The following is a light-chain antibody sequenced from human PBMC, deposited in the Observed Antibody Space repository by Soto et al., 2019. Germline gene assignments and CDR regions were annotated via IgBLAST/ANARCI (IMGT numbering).Light chain of an antibody. CDR1: QSISATY. V-gene: IGKV3-20*01. J-gene: IGKJ1*01. CDR2: APS. Sequence: EIVLTQSPGTLSLFPGERATFSCRTSQSISATYLAGYQQKPGQAPRLLIYAPSSRATGIPDRFSGSGSRTDFTLTISRLEPDDSAVYYCQQYDSLPRTFGQGTKVEI. CDR3: QQYDSLPRT.